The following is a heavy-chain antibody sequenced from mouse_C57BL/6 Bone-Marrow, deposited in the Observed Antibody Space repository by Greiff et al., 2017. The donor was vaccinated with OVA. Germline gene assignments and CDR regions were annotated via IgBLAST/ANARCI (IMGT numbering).Heavy chain of an antibody. CDR2: IWAGGST. V-gene: IGHV2-9*02. D-gene: IGHD2-3*01. J-gene: IGHJ4*01. CDR3: ARFYDPYYSMDY. CDR1: GFSLTSYG. Sequence: VKVVESGPGLVAPSQSLSITCTVSGFSLTSYGVHWVRQPPGKGLEWLGVIWAGGSTNYNPALMSRLSISKDKSKSQVFLKMNSLQTDDTAMYYCARFYDPYYSMDYWGQGTSVTVSS.